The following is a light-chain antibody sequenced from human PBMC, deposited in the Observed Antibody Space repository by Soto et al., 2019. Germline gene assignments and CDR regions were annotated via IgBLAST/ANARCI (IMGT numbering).Light chain of an antibody. CDR3: SSYTTSSTLLYV. V-gene: IGLV2-14*01. CDR1: SSDVGGYNS. Sequence: QSALTQPASVSGSPGQSITISCTGTSSDVGGYNSVSWYQQHPGKAPKLMIYEVSNRPSGVSNRFSGSKSGNTASLTISGLQPEDEDDYYCSSYTTSSTLLYVFGTGTKVTVL. CDR2: EVS. J-gene: IGLJ1*01.